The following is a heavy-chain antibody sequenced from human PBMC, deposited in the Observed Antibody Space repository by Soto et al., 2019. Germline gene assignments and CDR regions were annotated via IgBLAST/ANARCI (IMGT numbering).Heavy chain of an antibody. Sequence: PSETLSLTCTVSGGSISSSSYYWGWIRQPPGKGLEWIGSIYYSGSTYYNPSLKSRVTISVDTSKNQFSLKLSSVTAAATAVYYCARQACSGGSCHVDYWGQGTLVTVSS. V-gene: IGHV4-39*01. CDR3: ARQACSGGSCHVDY. D-gene: IGHD2-15*01. J-gene: IGHJ4*02. CDR2: IYYSGST. CDR1: GGSISSSSYY.